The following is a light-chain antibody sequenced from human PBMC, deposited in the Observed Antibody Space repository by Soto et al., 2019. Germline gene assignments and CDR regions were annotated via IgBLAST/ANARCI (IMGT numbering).Light chain of an antibody. CDR3: LQHNSYPYT. J-gene: IGKJ2*01. CDR1: XXXXXX. CDR2: AAS. V-gene: IGKV1-17*01. Sequence: DIQMTQSPSSLSASVGDRVTISCRASXXXXXXLGWYQQKPGKAPKRLIYAASSLRSGVPSRFXXXGXXXXXXXXXXXLXLEDFATXYXLQHNSYPYTFGQGTKLEIK.